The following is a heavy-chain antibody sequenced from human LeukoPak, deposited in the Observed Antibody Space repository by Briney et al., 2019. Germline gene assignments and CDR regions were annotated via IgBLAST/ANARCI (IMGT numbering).Heavy chain of an antibody. D-gene: IGHD6-13*01. CDR3: ARGGRYSSRPRFDY. CDR1: GGSFSGYY. J-gene: IGHJ4*02. CDR2: TNHSGST. V-gene: IGHV4-34*01. Sequence: SETLSLTCAVYGGSFSGYYWSWIRQPPGKGLEWIGETNHSGSTNYNPSLKSRVTISVDTSKSQFSLKLSSVTAADTAVYYCARGGRYSSRPRFDYWGQGTLVTVSS.